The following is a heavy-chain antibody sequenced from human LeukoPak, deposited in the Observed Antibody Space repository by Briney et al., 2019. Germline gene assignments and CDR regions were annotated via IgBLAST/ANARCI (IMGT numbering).Heavy chain of an antibody. Sequence: SETLSLTCAVSGGSISSGGYSWSWIRQPPGKGLEWIGYIYHSGSTYYNPSLKSRVTISVDRPKNQFSLKLSSVTAADTAVYYCARDPPFDGTGMDVWGQGTTVTVSS. CDR3: ARDPPFDGTGMDV. CDR1: GGSISSGGYS. CDR2: IYHSGST. D-gene: IGHD1-1*01. J-gene: IGHJ6*02. V-gene: IGHV4-30-2*01.